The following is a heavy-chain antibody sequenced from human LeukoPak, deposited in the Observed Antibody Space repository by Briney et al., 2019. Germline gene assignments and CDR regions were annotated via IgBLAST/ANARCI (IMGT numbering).Heavy chain of an antibody. Sequence: PGRSLRLSCTASGFTFGDYAMSWFRQAPGKGLEWVGFIRSKAYGGTTEYAASVKGRFTISRDDSKSIAYLQMNSLKTEDTAVYYCTAPYSYGPKALYYFDYWGQGTLVTVSS. D-gene: IGHD5-18*01. CDR3: TAPYSYGPKALYYFDY. CDR1: GFTFGDYA. V-gene: IGHV3-49*03. CDR2: IRSKAYGGTT. J-gene: IGHJ4*02.